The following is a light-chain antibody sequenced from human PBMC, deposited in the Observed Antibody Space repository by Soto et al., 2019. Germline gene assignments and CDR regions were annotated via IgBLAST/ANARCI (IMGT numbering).Light chain of an antibody. V-gene: IGKV1-27*01. Sequence: DIQMTQSPSSLSTSVGDRVTITCRASQGIGNYLAWYQQKPVKVPKLLIYAASTLQSGVPSRFSGSGSGTDFTLAISGLQPEDVATYYCQKYNTAPLTFGGGTKVEIK. J-gene: IGKJ4*01. CDR1: QGIGNY. CDR3: QKYNTAPLT. CDR2: AAS.